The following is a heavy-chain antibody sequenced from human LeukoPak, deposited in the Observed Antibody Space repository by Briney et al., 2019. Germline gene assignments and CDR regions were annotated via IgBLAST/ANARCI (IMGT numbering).Heavy chain of an antibody. V-gene: IGHV1-18*01. J-gene: IGHJ4*02. D-gene: IGHD3-9*01. CDR3: AREPPYYDILTGYQRFDY. CDR1: GYTFTSYG. Sequence: GASVKVSCKASGYTFTSYGITWVRQAPGQGFEWMGWIGAYNGNTNYAQKLQGRVTMTTDTSTSTADMELRSLRSDDTAVYYCAREPPYYDILTGYQRFDYWGQGTLVTVSS. CDR2: IGAYNGNT.